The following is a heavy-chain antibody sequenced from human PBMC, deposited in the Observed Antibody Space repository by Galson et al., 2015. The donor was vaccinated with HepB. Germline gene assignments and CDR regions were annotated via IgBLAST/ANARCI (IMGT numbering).Heavy chain of an antibody. J-gene: IGHJ4*02. CDR3: ARIEDTMVRELRH. V-gene: IGHV2-26*01. CDR2: IFSNDEK. D-gene: IGHD3-10*01. CDR1: GFSLSNARMG. Sequence: PALVKPTQTLTLTCTVSGFSLSNARMGVSWIRQPPGKALEWLAHIFSNDEKSYSTSLKSRLTISKDTSKSQVVLTMTNMDPVDTATYYCARIEDTMVRELRHWGQGTLVTVSS.